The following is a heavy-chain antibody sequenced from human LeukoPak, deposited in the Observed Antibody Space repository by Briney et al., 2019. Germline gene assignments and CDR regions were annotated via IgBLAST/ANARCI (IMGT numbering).Heavy chain of an antibody. CDR2: VFSNDEK. CDR1: GFSLSNARMG. Sequence: SGPTLVKPTETLTLTCTVSGFSLSNARMGVSWIRQPPGKALEWLAHVFSNDEKSYSTALKSRLTISKDTSKSQVVLTMTNMDPVDTATYYCARSYDSSGYYYWLPRAVDAFNWFDPWGQGTLVTVSS. CDR3: ARSYDSSGYYYWLPRAVDAFNWFDP. V-gene: IGHV2-26*02. D-gene: IGHD3-22*01. J-gene: IGHJ5*02.